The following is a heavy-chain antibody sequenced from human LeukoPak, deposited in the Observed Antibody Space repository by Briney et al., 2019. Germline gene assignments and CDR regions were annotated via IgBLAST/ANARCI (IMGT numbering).Heavy chain of an antibody. CDR1: GFTFSDFY. CDR3: ARIPEVYSSSWFPDY. D-gene: IGHD6-13*01. V-gene: IGHV3-11*03. J-gene: IGHJ4*02. CDR2: ISSSSSYT. Sequence: GGSLRLSCAASGFTFSDFYMSWIRQAPGKGLEWVSYISSSSSYTNYAASVKGRFTISRDNAKNSLYLQMNSLRAEDTAVYYCARIPEVYSSSWFPDYWGQGTLVTVSS.